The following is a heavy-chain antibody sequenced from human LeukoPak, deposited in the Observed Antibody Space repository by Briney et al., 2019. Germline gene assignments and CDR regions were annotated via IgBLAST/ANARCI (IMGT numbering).Heavy chain of an antibody. D-gene: IGHD3-10*01. V-gene: IGHV3-30*04. Sequence: GGFLRLSCAASGSTFSSYAMHWVRQAPGKGLEWVAVISYDGSNKYYADSVKGRFTISRDNSKNTLYLQMNSLRAEDTAVYYCARDGSGVDYWGQGTLVTVSS. CDR1: GSTFSSYA. CDR2: ISYDGSNK. J-gene: IGHJ4*02. CDR3: ARDGSGVDY.